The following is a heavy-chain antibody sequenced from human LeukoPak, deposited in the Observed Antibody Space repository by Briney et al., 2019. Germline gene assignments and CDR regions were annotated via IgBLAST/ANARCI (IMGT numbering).Heavy chain of an antibody. CDR2: IKQDGSEK. CDR3: ARDMYYDFWSGYFYY. D-gene: IGHD3-3*01. J-gene: IGHJ4*02. Sequence: GGSLRLSCAASGFTFSSYWMSWVRQAPGKGLEWVANIKQDGSEKYYVDSVKGRFTISRDNAKNSLYLQMNSLRAEDTAVYYCARDMYYDFWSGYFYYWGQGTLVAVSS. V-gene: IGHV3-7*01. CDR1: GFTFSSYW.